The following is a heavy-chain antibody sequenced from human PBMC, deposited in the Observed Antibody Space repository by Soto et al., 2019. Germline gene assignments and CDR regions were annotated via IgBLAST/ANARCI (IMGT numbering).Heavy chain of an antibody. CDR3: AKDYSLWTGPGAFDI. J-gene: IGHJ4*02. CDR1: GGTFSSYT. CDR2: IIPILGIA. D-gene: IGHD2-21*01. V-gene: IGHV1-69*04. Sequence: EASVKVSCKASGGTFSSYTINWVRQAPGQGLEWMGRIIPILGIANYAQRFQGRVTITADKSTSTAYMELSSLRSEDTAVYYCAKDYSLWTGPGAFDIWGQGTLVTVSS.